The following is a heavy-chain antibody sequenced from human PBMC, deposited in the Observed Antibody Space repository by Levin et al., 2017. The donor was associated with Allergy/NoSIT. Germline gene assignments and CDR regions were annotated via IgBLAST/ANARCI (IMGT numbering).Heavy chain of an antibody. CDR2: ISGSSSYT. D-gene: IGHD3-9*01. Sequence: GGSLRLSCAASGFTFSDYYMSWIRQAPGKGLEWVSYISGSSSYTNYADSVKGRFSISRDNAKNSLYLQMNSLRAEDTAVYYCARGSRNVVRYFDWLDIWGQGTMVTVSS. V-gene: IGHV3-11*05. J-gene: IGHJ3*02. CDR1: GFTFSDYY. CDR3: ARGSRNVVRYFDWLDI.